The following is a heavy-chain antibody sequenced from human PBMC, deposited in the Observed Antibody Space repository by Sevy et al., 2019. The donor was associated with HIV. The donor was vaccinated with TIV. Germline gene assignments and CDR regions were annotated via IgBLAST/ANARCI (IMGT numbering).Heavy chain of an antibody. CDR1: GYTFTSYG. J-gene: IGHJ6*03. Sequence: ASVKVSCKASGYTFTSYGISWVRQAPGQGLEWMGWISAYNGNTNYAQKRQGRVTMTTDTSTSTAYMELRSLRSDDTAVYYCARVSPDIVVVPAANVDYYYYYMDVWGKGTTVTVSS. CDR2: ISAYNGNT. D-gene: IGHD2-2*01. V-gene: IGHV1-18*01. CDR3: ARVSPDIVVVPAANVDYYYYYMDV.